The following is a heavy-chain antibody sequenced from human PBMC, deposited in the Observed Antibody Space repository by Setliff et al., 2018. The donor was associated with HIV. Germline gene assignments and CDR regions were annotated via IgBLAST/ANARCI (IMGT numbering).Heavy chain of an antibody. Sequence: PSETLSLTCSVSGGSISSSNYYGGWIRQPPGKGLEWIGSFYYSGNTYYSPSLRSRVMISVDTSKNQFSLKLSAVTAADTAVYYCARLHGDFYFDLWGQGTLVTVSS. CDR3: ARLHGDFYFDL. J-gene: IGHJ4*02. CDR1: GGSISSSNYY. CDR2: FYYSGNT. D-gene: IGHD4-17*01. V-gene: IGHV4-39*07.